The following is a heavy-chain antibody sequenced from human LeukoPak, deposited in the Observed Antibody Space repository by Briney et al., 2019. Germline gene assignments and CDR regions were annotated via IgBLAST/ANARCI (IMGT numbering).Heavy chain of an antibody. J-gene: IGHJ5*01. CDR1: GFTVSSNY. D-gene: IGHD4-23*01. CDR3: ARSDGGGCFDS. CDR2: IYSGGST. Sequence: GGSLRLSCAASGFTVSSNYMSWVRQAPGKGLEWVSVIYSGGSTYYADSVKGRFTISRDNAKNSLYLQMNSLRAEDTAVFYCARSDGGGCFDSWGQGTLVTVSS. V-gene: IGHV3-53*01.